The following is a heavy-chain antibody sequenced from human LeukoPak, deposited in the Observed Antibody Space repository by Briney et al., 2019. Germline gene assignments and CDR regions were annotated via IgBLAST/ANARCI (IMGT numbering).Heavy chain of an antibody. Sequence: GGSLRLSCAASGFTFSSYAMSWVRQAPGKGLEWVSGISGSGGTTYYADSVKGRFTISRDNSKKTLYLQMNSLRGEDTAVYYCARVGWGIGSAWVDCWGQGSPVTVSS. CDR1: GFTFSSYA. V-gene: IGHV3-23*01. J-gene: IGHJ4*02. CDR3: ARVGWGIGSAWVDC. D-gene: IGHD6-19*01. CDR2: ISGSGGTT.